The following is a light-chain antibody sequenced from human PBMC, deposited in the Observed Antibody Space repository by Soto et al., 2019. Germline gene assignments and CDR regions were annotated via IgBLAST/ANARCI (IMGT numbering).Light chain of an antibody. Sequence: ELLLTQSPGTLSLSPGERATLSCRASQSVSSSYLAWYQQKPGQAPRLLIYGASSRATGIPDRFSGSGSGTDFTLTISRLEPEDFAVYYCHQYGSSPSFGQGTKVDI. J-gene: IGKJ1*01. CDR3: HQYGSSPS. V-gene: IGKV3-20*01. CDR2: GAS. CDR1: QSVSSSY.